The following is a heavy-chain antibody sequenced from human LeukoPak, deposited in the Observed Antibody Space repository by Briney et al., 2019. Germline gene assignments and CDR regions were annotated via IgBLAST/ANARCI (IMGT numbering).Heavy chain of an antibody. V-gene: IGHV3-30-3*01. CDR1: GFTFSSYA. CDR3: ARDSIAVAGFDY. CDR2: ISYDGSNK. D-gene: IGHD6-19*01. J-gene: IGHJ4*02. Sequence: GGSLRLSCAASGFTFSSYAMHWVRQAPGKGLEWVAVISYDGSNKYYADSVKGRFTISRDNSKNTLYLQMNSLRAEDTAVYYCARDSIAVAGFDYWGQGTPVTVSS.